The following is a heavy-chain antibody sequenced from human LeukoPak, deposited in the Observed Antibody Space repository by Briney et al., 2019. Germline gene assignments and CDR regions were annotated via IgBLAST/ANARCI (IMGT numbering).Heavy chain of an antibody. CDR1: GGSISSGDYY. D-gene: IGHD6-13*01. CDR2: IYYSGST. V-gene: IGHV4-61*08. J-gene: IGHJ4*02. CDR3: ASVAAAGGIDY. Sequence: SQTLSLTCTVSGGSISSGDYYWSWIRQPPGKGLEWIGYIYYSGSTNYNPSLKSRVTISVDTSKNQFSQKLSSVTAADTAVYYCASVAAAGGIDYWGQGTLVTVSS.